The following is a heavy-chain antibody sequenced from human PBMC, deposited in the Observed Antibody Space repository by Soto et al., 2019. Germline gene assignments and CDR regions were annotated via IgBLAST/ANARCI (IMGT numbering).Heavy chain of an antibody. CDR1: GFIFSDYY. Sequence: PGGSLRLSCAASGFIFSDYYMTWIRQAPGKXLEWLSCSSNRDRSTYYADSVKDRFVVSKDNAKNLVYLQMNSLRAEDTAVYFCARAWKIEKFGVISMSKRLDVWGQGTTVTVSS. J-gene: IGHJ6*02. V-gene: IGHV3-11*01. D-gene: IGHD3-3*01. CDR2: SSNRDRST. CDR3: ARAWKIEKFGVISMSKRLDV.